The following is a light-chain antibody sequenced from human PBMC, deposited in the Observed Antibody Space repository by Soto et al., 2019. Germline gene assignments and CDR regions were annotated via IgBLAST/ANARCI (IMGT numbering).Light chain of an antibody. J-gene: IGKJ4*01. CDR3: QQRSNWPLT. CDR2: DAS. CDR1: QSVTNNY. Sequence: EIVMTQSPATLSVSPGERATLSCRVSQSVTNNYLAWFQQKPGQAPRLLIYDASNRATGIPARFSGSGSGTDFTLTISSLEPEDFAVYYCQQRSNWPLTFGGGTKVDIK. V-gene: IGKV3-11*01.